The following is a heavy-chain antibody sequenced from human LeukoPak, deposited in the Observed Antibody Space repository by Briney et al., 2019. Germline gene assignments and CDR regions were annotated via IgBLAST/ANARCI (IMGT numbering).Heavy chain of an antibody. Sequence: AAVKETCKASGYTFTYYGISWVRQAPGQGLEWMGWINTDTAITNSAQKFQDRVTMTKDTSTSTAYLELRSLRSDDTAIYYCARKDCVGDCCLFQYWGQGTLVTDSS. CDR2: INTDTAIT. J-gene: IGHJ4*02. V-gene: IGHV1-18*01. CDR3: ARKDCVGDCCLFQY. D-gene: IGHD2-21*02. CDR1: GYTFTYYG.